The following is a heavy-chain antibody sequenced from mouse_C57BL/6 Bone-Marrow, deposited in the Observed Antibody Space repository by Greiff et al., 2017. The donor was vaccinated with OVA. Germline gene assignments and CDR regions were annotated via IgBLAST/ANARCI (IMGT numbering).Heavy chain of an antibody. Sequence: VQLQQSVAELVRPGASVKLSCTASGFNIKNTYMHWVKQRPEQGLEWIGRIDPANGNTKYAPKFPGKATITADTSSNTAYLQLSSLTSEDTAIYYSADYYGSSFYYYAMDCWGQGTSVTVSS. CDR1: GFNIKNTY. V-gene: IGHV14-3*01. J-gene: IGHJ4*01. CDR2: IDPANGNT. CDR3: ADYYGSSFYYYAMDC. D-gene: IGHD1-1*01.